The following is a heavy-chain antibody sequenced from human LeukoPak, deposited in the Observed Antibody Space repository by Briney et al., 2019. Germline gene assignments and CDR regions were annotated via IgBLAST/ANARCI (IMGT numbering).Heavy chain of an antibody. Sequence: GGSLRLSCAASGFTFSSYAMRWVRQAPGKGLEWVAVISYDGSNKYYADSVKGRFTISRDNSKNTLYLQMNSLRAEDTAVYYCARPAASKKDIVATIGWVYFDYWGQGTLVTVSS. CDR3: ARPAASKKDIVATIGWVYFDY. CDR2: ISYDGSNK. J-gene: IGHJ4*02. V-gene: IGHV3-30*04. CDR1: GFTFSSYA. D-gene: IGHD5-12*01.